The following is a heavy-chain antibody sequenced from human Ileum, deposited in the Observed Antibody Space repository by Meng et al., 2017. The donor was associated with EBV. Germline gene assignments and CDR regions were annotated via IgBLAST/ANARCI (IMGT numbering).Heavy chain of an antibody. Sequence: PREAGPGLVKPSGTLLLTCGVSGGSISRSNWWSWVRQPPGKGLEWIGEIYHSGSTNYNPYLKSRVTISVDKSKNQFSLNLSSVTAADTAVYYCARVGQWLPIDYWGQGTLVTVSS. D-gene: IGHD6-19*01. V-gene: IGHV4-4*02. J-gene: IGHJ4*02. CDR1: GGSISRSNW. CDR2: IYHSGST. CDR3: ARVGQWLPIDY.